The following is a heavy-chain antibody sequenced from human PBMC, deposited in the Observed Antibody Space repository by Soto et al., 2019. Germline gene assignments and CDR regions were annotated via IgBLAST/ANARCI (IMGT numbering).Heavy chain of an antibody. D-gene: IGHD3-22*01. CDR2: INHSGST. CDR1: GGSFSGYY. CDR3: AGRRYYYDSSGYYGY. V-gene: IGHV4-34*01. Sequence: PLQTLSLTWAVDGGSFSGYYWRWIRQPPGKGLEWIGEINHSGSTNYNPSLKSRVTISVDTSKNQFSLKLSSVTAADTAVYYCAGRRYYYDSSGYYGYWGQGTLVTVSS. J-gene: IGHJ4*02.